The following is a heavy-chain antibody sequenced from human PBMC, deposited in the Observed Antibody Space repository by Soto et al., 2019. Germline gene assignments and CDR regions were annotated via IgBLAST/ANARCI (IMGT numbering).Heavy chain of an antibody. V-gene: IGHV2-70*04. CDR2: IDWEDTK. CDR3: ARAFYGMDV. J-gene: IGHJ6*02. CDR1: GFSFSGTGMR. Sequence: SGPTLVNPTQTLTLTCTVSGFSFSGTGMRVTWIRQPPGKALEWLARIDWEDTKLYSTSLKTRLSISKDTSKNQVVLTMTNMDPADTATYYCARAFYGMDVWGPGTTVTVS.